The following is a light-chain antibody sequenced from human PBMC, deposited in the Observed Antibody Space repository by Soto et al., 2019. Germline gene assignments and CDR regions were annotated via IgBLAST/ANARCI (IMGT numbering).Light chain of an antibody. Sequence: DIQMTQSPSSLSASVGDRAPITCRASQSISRYLNWYQQKPGKAPNLLIYVASSLQSEVPSRFSGSGSGTDFTLTITSLQPEDFATYYCQQSYGTPITFGQGTRLEIK. CDR3: QQSYGTPIT. V-gene: IGKV1-39*01. CDR1: QSISRY. J-gene: IGKJ5*01. CDR2: VAS.